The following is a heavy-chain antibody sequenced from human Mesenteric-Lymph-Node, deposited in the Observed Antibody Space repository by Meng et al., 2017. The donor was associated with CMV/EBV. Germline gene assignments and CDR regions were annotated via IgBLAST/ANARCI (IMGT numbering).Heavy chain of an antibody. D-gene: IGHD3-22*01. V-gene: IGHV5-51*01. CDR1: GYSFTSYW. CDR3: ARHLNYDRSGYYYYYGMDV. Sequence: GESLKISCKGSGYSFTSYWIGWVRQMPGKGLEWMGIIYPGDSDTRYSPSFQGQVTISADKSISTAYLQWNSLKASDTALYFCARHLNYDRSGYYYYYGMDVWGQGTTVTVSS. CDR2: IYPGDSDT. J-gene: IGHJ6*02.